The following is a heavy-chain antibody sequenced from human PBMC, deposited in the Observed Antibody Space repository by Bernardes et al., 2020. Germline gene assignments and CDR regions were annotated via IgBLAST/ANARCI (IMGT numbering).Heavy chain of an antibody. V-gene: IGHV1-18*01. J-gene: IGHJ4*02. CDR2: ISAYNGNT. Sequence: ASVKVSCKASGYTFTSYGISWVRQAPGQGLEWMGWISAYNGNTNYAQKLQGRVTMTTDTSTSTAYMELRSLRSDDTAVYYCARDEGTVTPLPFFDYWGQGTLVTVSS. CDR3: ARDEGTVTPLPFFDY. D-gene: IGHD4-17*01. CDR1: GYTFTSYG.